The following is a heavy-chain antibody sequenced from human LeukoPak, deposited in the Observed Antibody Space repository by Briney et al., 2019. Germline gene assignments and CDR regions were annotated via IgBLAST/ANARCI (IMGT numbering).Heavy chain of an antibody. D-gene: IGHD6-13*01. J-gene: IGHJ3*02. Sequence: PSETLSLTCTVSGGSISSYYWSWIRQPAGKGLEWIGRIYTSGSTNYNPSLKSRVTMSVDTSKNQFSLKLSSVTAADTAVYYCARDEYSSSWDDAFDIWGQGTMVTVSS. CDR2: IYTSGST. V-gene: IGHV4-4*07. CDR3: ARDEYSSSWDDAFDI. CDR1: GGSISSYY.